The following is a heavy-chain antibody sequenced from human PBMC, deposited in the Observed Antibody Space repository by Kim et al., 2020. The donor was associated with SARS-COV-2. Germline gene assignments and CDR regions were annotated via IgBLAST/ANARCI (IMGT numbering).Heavy chain of an antibody. CDR3: ARDRGKTRLDS. CDR2: IWSDGSDK. D-gene: IGHD3-10*01. Sequence: GGSLRLSCAASGLTFTSHGFHWVRQAPGKGLEWVAIIWSDGSDKYYAGFVKGRFTISRDDSKNTVYLQMDSLRAEDTAVYYCARDRGKTRLDSWGQGTLVTVSS. J-gene: IGHJ4*02. V-gene: IGHV3-33*04. CDR1: GLTFTSHG.